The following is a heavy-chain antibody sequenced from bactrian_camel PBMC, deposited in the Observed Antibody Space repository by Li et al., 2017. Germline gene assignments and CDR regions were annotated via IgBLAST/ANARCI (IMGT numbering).Heavy chain of an antibody. V-gene: IGHV3S1*01. J-gene: IGHJ4*01. CDR2: ADADRRT. CDR3: AKGRPRLGLVAADLD. CDR1: GATYSRRC. Sequence: VQLVESGGGSVQAGGSLILSCTFSGATYSRRCMAWFRQVPGKGREAVAAADADRRTIYGDFVEGRFTIDRDNAKNTLYLQLDSLSTEDTATYYCAKGRPRLGLVAADLDRGQGTQVTVS. D-gene: IGHD7*01.